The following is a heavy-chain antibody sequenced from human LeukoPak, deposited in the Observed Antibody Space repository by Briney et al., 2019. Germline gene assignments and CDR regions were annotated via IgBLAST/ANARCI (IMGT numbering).Heavy chain of an antibody. Sequence: GGSLRLSCAASGFSFSRYGMKWVRQAPGNGLEWLSYIRSSDSTTYYADSVKGRFTISRDNAKNSLYLQMDSLRVEDTAVYYCAKRADSSAHSFDYWGQGTLVTVSS. CDR1: GFSFSRYG. J-gene: IGHJ4*02. CDR3: AKRADSSAHSFDY. CDR2: IRSSDSTT. V-gene: IGHV3-48*04. D-gene: IGHD3-22*01.